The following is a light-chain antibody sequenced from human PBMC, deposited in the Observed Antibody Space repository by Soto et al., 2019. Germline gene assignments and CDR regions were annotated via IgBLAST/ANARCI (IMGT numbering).Light chain of an antibody. CDR2: AAS. V-gene: IGKV3-20*01. CDR1: QSVSSSF. J-gene: IGKJ2*01. CDR3: QQYGNSPPT. Sequence: ETVLTQSPGTLSLSPGERATLSCRASQSVSSSFLAWYQRKPGQAPRLLIFAASSRASGIPDRFSGSGSGTDFTLTISRLEPEDFALYYCQQYGNSPPTFGQGTKLEIK.